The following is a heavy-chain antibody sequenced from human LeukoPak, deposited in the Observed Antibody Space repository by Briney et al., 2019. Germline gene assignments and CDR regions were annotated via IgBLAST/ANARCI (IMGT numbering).Heavy chain of an antibody. CDR3: AKEEDYYDSSGPDY. CDR2: ISGSGGST. V-gene: IGHV3-23*01. CDR1: GFTFTTYA. D-gene: IGHD3-22*01. J-gene: IGHJ4*02. Sequence: GGSLRLSCAASGFTFTTYAMSWVRQAPGKGLEWVSAISGSGGSTYYADSVKGRFTTSRDNSKNTLYLQMNSLRAEDTAVYYCAKEEDYYDSSGPDYWGQGTLVTVSS.